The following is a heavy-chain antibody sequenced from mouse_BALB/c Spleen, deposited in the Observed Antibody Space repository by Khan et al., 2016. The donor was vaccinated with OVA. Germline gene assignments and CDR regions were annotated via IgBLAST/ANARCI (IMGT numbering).Heavy chain of an antibody. J-gene: IGHJ3*01. D-gene: IGHD2-2*01. CDR3: AGGGYGGFSY. CDR1: GYTFSSYW. Sequence: QVQLQQSGGDLMKPGASVKISCKATGYTFSSYWIEWVKQRPGHGLEWIGQIFPGSVSTTYNEKFKGKATFTADTSSSTAYMQLSSLTSEDSAVXYCAGGGYGGFSYGGRGTLVTVSA. CDR2: IFPGSVST. V-gene: IGHV1-9*01.